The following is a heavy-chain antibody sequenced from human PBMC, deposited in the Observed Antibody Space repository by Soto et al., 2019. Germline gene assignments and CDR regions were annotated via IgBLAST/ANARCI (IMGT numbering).Heavy chain of an antibody. V-gene: IGHV1-8*01. D-gene: IGHD1-7*01. Sequence: ASVKVSCKASGYTFTSYDINWVRQATGQGLEWMGWMNPNSGNTGYTQKFQGRVTMTRNTSISTAYMELSSLRSEDTAVYYCARIRVITETANAFDIWGQGTMVTVSS. CDR2: MNPNSGNT. J-gene: IGHJ3*02. CDR1: GYTFTSYD. CDR3: ARIRVITETANAFDI.